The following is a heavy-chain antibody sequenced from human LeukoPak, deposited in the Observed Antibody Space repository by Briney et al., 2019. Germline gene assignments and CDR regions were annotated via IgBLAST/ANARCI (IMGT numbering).Heavy chain of an antibody. D-gene: IGHD3-22*01. CDR2: IRSKTDGGTT. CDR1: VFSFNYAW. Sequence: PGGSLRLSCASSVFSFNYAWMSWVRQAPGKGLEWGVRIRSKTDGGTTDYAAPVKGRFTISRDDSKNTLYLQMNSLKTEDTAVYYCTTDYYDSSAYPLNFDYWGQGTLVTVSS. J-gene: IGHJ4*02. CDR3: TTDYYDSSAYPLNFDY. V-gene: IGHV3-15*01.